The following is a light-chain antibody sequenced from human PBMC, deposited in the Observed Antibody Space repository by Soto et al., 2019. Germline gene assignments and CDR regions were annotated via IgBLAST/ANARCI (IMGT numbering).Light chain of an antibody. V-gene: IGKV3-15*01. J-gene: IGKJ2*01. CDR3: QQYNNWPYT. CDR2: GAS. CDR1: QSVSST. Sequence: EIVMTQSPATLSVSPGERAALSCRASQSVSSTFAWYQQKPCQAPGLLIYGASTRATGIPARFSGSGSGTEFTLTISSLQSEDCAVDYCQQYNNWPYTFGQGTKLEIK.